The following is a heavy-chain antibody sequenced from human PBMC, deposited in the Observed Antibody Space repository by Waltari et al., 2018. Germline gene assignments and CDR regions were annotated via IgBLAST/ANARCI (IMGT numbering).Heavy chain of an antibody. CDR2: INHSGST. CDR3: ARGRSRYDFWSGYYTGNRWFDP. J-gene: IGHJ5*02. D-gene: IGHD3-3*01. CDR1: GGSFSGYY. V-gene: IGHV4-34*01. Sequence: QVQLQQWGAGLLKPSETLSLTCAVYGGSFSGYYWSWIRQPPGKGLVWIGEINHSGSTNYNPSLKSRVTISVDTSKNQFSLKLSSVTAADTAVYYCARGRSRYDFWSGYYTGNRWFDPWGQGTLVTVSS.